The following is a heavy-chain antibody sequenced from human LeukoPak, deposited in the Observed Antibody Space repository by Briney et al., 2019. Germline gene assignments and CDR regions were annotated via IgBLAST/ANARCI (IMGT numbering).Heavy chain of an antibody. D-gene: IGHD2-2*02. CDR2: IYYSGST. V-gene: IGHV4-39*07. CDR1: GGSISSSSYY. CDR3: ARVTGGRYCSTTSCYMRGWFDP. J-gene: IGHJ5*02. Sequence: SETLSLTCTVSGGSISSSSYYWGWIRQPPGKGLEWIGSIYYSGSTYYNPSLKSRVTISVDTSKNQFSLKLSSVTAADTAVYYCARVTGGRYCSTTSCYMRGWFDPWGQGTLVTVSS.